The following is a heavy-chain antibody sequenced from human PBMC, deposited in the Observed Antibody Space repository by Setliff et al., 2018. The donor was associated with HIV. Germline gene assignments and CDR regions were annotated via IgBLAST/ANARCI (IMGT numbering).Heavy chain of an antibody. V-gene: IGHV1-2*06. CDR3: AKQGYADSLYAFDV. D-gene: IGHD3-16*01. Sequence: ASVKVSCKTSGYIFTAYYIYWVRQAPGHGLELMGRIHPNTGSTNYLQKFQGRVSITRDTSMSTVYMTLTGLTSDDTAVYYCAKQGYADSLYAFDVWGQGTMVTVSS. CDR2: IHPNTGST. J-gene: IGHJ3*01. CDR1: GYIFTAYY.